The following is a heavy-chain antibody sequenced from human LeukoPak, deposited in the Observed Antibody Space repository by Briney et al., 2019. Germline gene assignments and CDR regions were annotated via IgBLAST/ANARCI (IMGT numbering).Heavy chain of an antibody. D-gene: IGHD1-14*01. J-gene: IGHJ4*02. Sequence: GGSLRLSCAASGFTFDDYAMHWVRQAPGKGLEWVSLISWDGGSTYYADSVKGRFTISRDNAKNSLYLQMNSLRAEDTAVYYCARGDPGGDYWGQGTLVTVSS. V-gene: IGHV3-43D*03. CDR3: ARGDPGGDY. CDR1: GFTFDDYA. CDR2: ISWDGGST.